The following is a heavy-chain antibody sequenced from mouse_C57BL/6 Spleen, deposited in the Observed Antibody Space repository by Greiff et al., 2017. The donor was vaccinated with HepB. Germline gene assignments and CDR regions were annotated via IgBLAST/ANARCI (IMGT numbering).Heavy chain of an antibody. CDR2: IDPSDSET. CDR3: ARGDGSSYNWYFDV. Sequence: QVQLQQPGAELVRPGSSVKLSCKASGYTFTSYWMHWVKQRPIQGLEWIGNIDPSDSETHYNQKFKDKATLTVDKSSSTAYMQLSSLTSEDSAVYYCARGDGSSYNWYFDVWGTGTTVTVSS. J-gene: IGHJ1*03. CDR1: GYTFTSYW. D-gene: IGHD1-1*01. V-gene: IGHV1-52*01.